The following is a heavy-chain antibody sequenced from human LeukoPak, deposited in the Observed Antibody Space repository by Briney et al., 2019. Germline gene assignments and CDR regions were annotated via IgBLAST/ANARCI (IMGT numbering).Heavy chain of an antibody. Sequence: SETLSLTCAASSESFTAYYWSWICHSPEKGLEWIGHINHVGSTNYNPSLRSRVTLSVDTSNSQFSLEVKSVTAADTATYYCARGQGWPPHFDFWGQGALVTVSS. J-gene: IGHJ4*02. D-gene: IGHD5-24*01. CDR2: INHVGST. CDR3: ARGQGWPPHFDF. V-gene: IGHV4-34*01. CDR1: SESFTAYY.